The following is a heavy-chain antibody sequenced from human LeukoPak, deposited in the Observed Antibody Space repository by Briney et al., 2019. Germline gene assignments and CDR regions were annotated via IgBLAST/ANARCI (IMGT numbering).Heavy chain of an antibody. CDR1: GGSFSGYY. V-gene: IGHV4-34*01. Sequence: SETLSLTCAVYGGSFSGYYWSWIRQPPGKGLEWIGEINHSRSTNYNPSLKSRVTISVDTSKNQFSLKLSSVTAADTAVYYCARGRQLLIAPVVFDPWGQGTLVTVSS. D-gene: IGHD2-2*01. CDR2: INHSRST. J-gene: IGHJ5*02. CDR3: ARGRQLLIAPVVFDP.